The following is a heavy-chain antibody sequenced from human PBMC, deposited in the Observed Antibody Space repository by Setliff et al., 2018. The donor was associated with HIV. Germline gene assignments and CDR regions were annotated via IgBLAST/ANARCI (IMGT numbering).Heavy chain of an antibody. CDR2: IIPIFGTA. Sequence: ASVKVSCKAPGGTFSSYAISWVRQAPGQGLEWMGGIIPIFGTANYAQKFQGRVTITTDESTSTAYMELSSLRSEDTAVYYCAGVFGVYYDKEGPYDAFDIWGQGTMVTVSS. V-gene: IGHV1-69*05. CDR3: AGVFGVYYDKEGPYDAFDI. CDR1: GGTFSSYA. D-gene: IGHD3-22*01. J-gene: IGHJ3*02.